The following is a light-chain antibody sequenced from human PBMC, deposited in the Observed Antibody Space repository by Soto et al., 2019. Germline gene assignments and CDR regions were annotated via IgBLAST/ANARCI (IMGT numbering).Light chain of an antibody. J-gene: IGKJ1*01. CDR3: QQYNNWPPWT. Sequence: EIVMTQSPATLSVSPGERATLSCRASQSVSSNLAWYQQKPGQAPRLLIYGASTRATGIPARFSGSGSGTEFILTISSLQSEDFVVYYCQQYNNWPPWTFGQGTKVEIK. CDR1: QSVSSN. CDR2: GAS. V-gene: IGKV3-15*01.